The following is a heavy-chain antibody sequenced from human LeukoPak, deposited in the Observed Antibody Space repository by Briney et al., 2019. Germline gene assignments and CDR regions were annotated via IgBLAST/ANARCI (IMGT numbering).Heavy chain of an antibody. Sequence: GASVKVSFKASGYTFTGYYLHWVRQAPGQGLEWMGWINPNSGGTKYAQKFQGRVTMTRETSISTAYMELNRLRSDDTAVYYCARGLVPRYYYYNDVWGKVTTVTVSS. V-gene: IGHV1-2*02. D-gene: IGHD2-2*01. J-gene: IGHJ6*03. CDR2: INPNSGGT. CDR1: GYTFTGYY. CDR3: ARGLVPRYYYYNDV.